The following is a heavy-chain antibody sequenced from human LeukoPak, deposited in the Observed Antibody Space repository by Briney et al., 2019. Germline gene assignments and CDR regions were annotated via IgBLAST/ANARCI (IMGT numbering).Heavy chain of an antibody. V-gene: IGHV4-59*08. J-gene: IGHJ6*03. CDR3: ARASYGDYLYYYYYYMDV. CDR2: IYYTGST. D-gene: IGHD4-17*01. Sequence: SETLSLTCTISGGSISSYYWSWIRQPPGKGLEWIGYIYYTGSTNHNPSLKSRVTISVDTSKNQFSLKLSSVTAADTAVYYCARASYGDYLYYYYYYMDVWGKGTTVTISS. CDR1: GGSISSYY.